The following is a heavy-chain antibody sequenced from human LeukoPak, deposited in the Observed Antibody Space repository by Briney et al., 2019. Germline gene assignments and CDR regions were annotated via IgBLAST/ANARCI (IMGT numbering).Heavy chain of an antibody. D-gene: IGHD2-2*01. Sequence: ASVKVSCKASGYTFTSYDINSVRHATGQGLEWMGWMNPNSGNTGYAQKFQGRVTITRNTSISTAYMELSSLRSEDTAVYYCARFEGYQLLGFDPWGQGTLVTVSS. CDR3: ARFEGYQLLGFDP. CDR1: GYTFTSYD. CDR2: MNPNSGNT. V-gene: IGHV1-8*03. J-gene: IGHJ5*02.